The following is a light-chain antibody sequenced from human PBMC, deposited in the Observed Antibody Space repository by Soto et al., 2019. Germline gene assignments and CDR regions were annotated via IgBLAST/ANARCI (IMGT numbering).Light chain of an antibody. CDR2: EVT. Sequence: QAALTQPPSASGSPGQSVTISCTGTSSDVGGYNYVSWYQQHPGKAPKLMIFEVTKRPSGVPDRFSGSKSGLTASLTVSGLQAEDEADYYCSSYAGSNSVVFGGGTQLTVL. CDR3: SSYAGSNSVV. J-gene: IGLJ7*01. CDR1: SSDVGGYNY. V-gene: IGLV2-8*01.